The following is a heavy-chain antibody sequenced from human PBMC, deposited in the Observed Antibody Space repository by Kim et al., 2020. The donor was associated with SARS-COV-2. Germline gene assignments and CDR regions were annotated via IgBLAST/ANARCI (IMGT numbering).Heavy chain of an antibody. Sequence: SETLSLTCTVSGGSISSYYWSWIRQPPGKGLEWIGYIYYSGGTTYNPSLKSRVTISVDTSKNQFSLKLSSVTAADTAVYYCARHKGDLYSGSYHIDYWG. CDR1: GGSISSYY. V-gene: IGHV4-59*08. J-gene: IGHJ4*01. CDR3: ARHKGDLYSGSYHIDY. CDR2: IYYSGGT. D-gene: IGHD1-26*01.